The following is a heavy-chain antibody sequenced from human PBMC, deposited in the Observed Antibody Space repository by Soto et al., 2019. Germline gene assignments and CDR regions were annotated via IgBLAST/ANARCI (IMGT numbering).Heavy chain of an antibody. CDR2: INHSGST. V-gene: IGHV4-34*01. J-gene: IGHJ4*02. CDR3: ARDKITGLFDY. D-gene: IGHD2-8*02. CDR1: GGSFSGYY. Sequence: QVQLQQWGAGLLKPSETLSLTCAVYGGSFSGYYWTWIRKPPGPGLEWIGEINHSGSTNYNPSLKSRVTISVDTSKNQCSLKLTSVTAADTAVYYCARDKITGLFDYWGQGTLVTVSS.